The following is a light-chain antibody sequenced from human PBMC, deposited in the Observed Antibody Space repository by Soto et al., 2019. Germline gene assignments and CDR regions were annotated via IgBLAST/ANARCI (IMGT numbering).Light chain of an antibody. V-gene: IGLV2-23*01. Sequence: QSVLTQPASVSGSPGQSITISCTGTSSDVGSYNHVSWYQQHPGNAPKLMIYEGSKRPSGVSNRFFGSKSGNTASLTISGLQAEDEADYYCCSFARGSTLVFGGGTKLTVL. CDR3: CSFARGSTLV. J-gene: IGLJ3*02. CDR1: SSDVGSYNH. CDR2: EGS.